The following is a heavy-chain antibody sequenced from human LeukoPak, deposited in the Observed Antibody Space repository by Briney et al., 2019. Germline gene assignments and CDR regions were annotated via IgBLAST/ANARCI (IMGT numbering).Heavy chain of an antibody. CDR3: AKDRYSNFYYCTMDV. V-gene: IGHV3-53*01. Sequence: GGSLRLSCAASGFTVSSNYMSWVRQAPGKGLEWVSVIYSGGSTYYADSVKGRFTISRDNSKNTLYLQMNSLRAEDTAVYYCAKDRYSNFYYCTMDVWGQGTTVTVSS. D-gene: IGHD4-11*01. CDR2: IYSGGST. CDR1: GFTVSSNY. J-gene: IGHJ6*02.